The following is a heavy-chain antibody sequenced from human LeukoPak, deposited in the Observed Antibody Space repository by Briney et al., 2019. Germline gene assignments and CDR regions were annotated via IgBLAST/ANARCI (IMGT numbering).Heavy chain of an antibody. V-gene: IGHV4-31*03. D-gene: IGHD2-15*01. CDR3: ARAGVVARGGENSFNSFDY. CDR1: GGSISSGGYY. Sequence: SQTLSLTCTVSGGSISSGGYYWTWIRQHPGKGLEWIGYIYDSGTTYYNPSLKSRVIISVDTSKNPFSLKLSSVTAADTAVYYCARAGVVARGGENSFNSFDYWGQGTLVTASS. J-gene: IGHJ4*02. CDR2: IYDSGTT.